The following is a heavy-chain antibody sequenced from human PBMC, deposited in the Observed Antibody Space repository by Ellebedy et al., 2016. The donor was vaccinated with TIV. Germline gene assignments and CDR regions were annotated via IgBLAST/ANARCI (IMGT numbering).Heavy chain of an antibody. V-gene: IGHV1-69*13. J-gene: IGHJ6*02. CDR3: ARKSPDAYYYAMDV. Sequence: AASVKVTCKASGGTFRSDSISWVRQPPGQGPEWMGAILPILATANYAQKFQGRVTLTADAATSIVYMELSSLRSEDTAVYYCARKSPDAYYYAMDVWGQGTTVTVSS. CDR2: ILPILATA. CDR1: GGTFRSDS.